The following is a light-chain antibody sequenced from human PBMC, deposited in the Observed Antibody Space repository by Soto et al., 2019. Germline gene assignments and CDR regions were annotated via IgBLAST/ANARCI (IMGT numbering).Light chain of an antibody. J-gene: IGLJ2*01. CDR3: SSYTSSSKV. V-gene: IGLV2-14*01. CDR2: EVS. CDR1: SSDVGGYKY. Sequence: QSALTQPASVSGSPGQSITISCTGTSSDVGGYKYVSWYQQHPGKAPKVMIYEVSNRPSGVSNRFSGSKSGNTASLTISGLQAEDEADYYCSSYTSSSKVFGGGTKLTV.